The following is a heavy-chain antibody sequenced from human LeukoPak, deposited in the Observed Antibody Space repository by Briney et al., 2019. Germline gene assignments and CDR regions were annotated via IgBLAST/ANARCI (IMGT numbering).Heavy chain of an antibody. CDR1: GFTFSSYW. D-gene: IGHD3-16*02. Sequence: GGSLRLSCAASGFTFSSYWMSWVRQAPRKGLEWVANIKQDGSEKYYVDSVKGRFTISRGNAKNSLYLQTNILISEGRAVCNFAREPSVGTGRGLWGGYRLKWFDPWGQGTPVTVSS. V-gene: IGHV3-7*01. J-gene: IGHJ5*02. CDR2: IKQDGSEK. CDR3: AREPSVGTGRGLWGGYRLKWFDP.